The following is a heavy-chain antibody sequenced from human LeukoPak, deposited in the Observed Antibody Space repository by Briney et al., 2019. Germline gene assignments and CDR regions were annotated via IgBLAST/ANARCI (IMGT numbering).Heavy chain of an antibody. V-gene: IGHV3-53*01. CDR2: IYSGGST. CDR3: ARAEGGSGNFDY. J-gene: IGHJ4*02. D-gene: IGHD3-3*01. CDR1: GFTVSSNY. Sequence: PGGSLRLSCAASGFTVSSNYMSWVRQAPGKGLEWVSVIYSGGSTYYADSVKGRFTISRDNSRITLYLQMNSLRAEDTAVYYCARAEGGSGNFDYWGQGTLVTVSS.